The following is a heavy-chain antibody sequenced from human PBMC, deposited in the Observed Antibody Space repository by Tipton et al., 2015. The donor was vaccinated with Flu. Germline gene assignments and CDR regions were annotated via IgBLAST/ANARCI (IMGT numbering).Heavy chain of an antibody. V-gene: IGHV1-18*01. CDR3: ARVLTIRFFDY. D-gene: IGHD3-10*01. CDR1: GYTFASYG. Sequence: QLVQSGAEVKKPGASVKVSCKAYGYTFASYGISWVRQAPGQGLEWMGWISAYNGNTNYAQKFQGRVTMTRDTSISTAYMELSRLRSDDTAVYYCARVLTIRFFDYWRHGTLVTVSS. J-gene: IGHJ4*01. CDR2: ISAYNGNT.